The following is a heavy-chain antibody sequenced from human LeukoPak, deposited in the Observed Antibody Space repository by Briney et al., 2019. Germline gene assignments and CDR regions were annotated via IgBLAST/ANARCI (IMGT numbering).Heavy chain of an antibody. V-gene: IGHV3-23*01. J-gene: IGHJ4*02. CDR2: ISGSGGST. CDR3: AKEGTQWLVPYVDY. D-gene: IGHD6-19*01. Sequence: PGGSLRLSCAASGFTFSSYAMSWVRQAPGKGLEWVSAISGSGGSTYYADSVKGRFTISRDNSKNTLYLQMSSLRAEDTAVYYCAKEGTQWLVPYVDYRGQGTLVTVSS. CDR1: GFTFSSYA.